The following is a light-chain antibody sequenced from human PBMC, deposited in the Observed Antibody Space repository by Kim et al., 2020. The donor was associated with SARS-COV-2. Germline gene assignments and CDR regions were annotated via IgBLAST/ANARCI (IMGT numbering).Light chain of an antibody. V-gene: IGKV3D-20*01. CDR2: VVY. Sequence: SPEDRDTLSCAARESVCDSFLASHQKKPGPAPRVVISVVYTRAPGTPDRFTGGGSGTDFTLSICRLECVDFSVYYCQQYIMAPHTFGQGTRLEIK. CDR1: ESVCDSF. J-gene: IGKJ5*01. CDR3: QQYIMAPHT.